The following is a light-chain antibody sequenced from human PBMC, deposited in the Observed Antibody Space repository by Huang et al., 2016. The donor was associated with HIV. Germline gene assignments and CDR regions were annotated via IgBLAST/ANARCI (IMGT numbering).Light chain of an antibody. CDR3: QRRGAWPLT. V-gene: IGKV3-11*01. CDR1: QNINNY. J-gene: IGKJ4*01. CDR2: VSF. Sequence: DIVLTQSPATLSLSPGQRATLSCRASQNINNYLVWYQQKPGEAPRLLIYVSFNRATGSPARFSGSGSGTDFTRTNNTRGTEDCAVYYCQRRGAWPLTVGGGTKVEIK.